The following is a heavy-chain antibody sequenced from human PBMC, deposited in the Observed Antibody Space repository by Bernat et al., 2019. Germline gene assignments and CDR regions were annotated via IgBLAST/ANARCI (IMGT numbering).Heavy chain of an antibody. CDR2: ISGSGGSK. Sequence: EVQLLESGGGLVQPGGSLRLSCAASGFTFSSYAMSWVRQAPGKGLEWVSAISGSGGSKYYADSVKGRFTISRGNTKNRLYLKMNSLRAEDTAVYYCAKVTRRWCGEFPYYFDYWGQGTLVTVSS. CDR3: AKVTRRWCGEFPYYFDY. D-gene: IGHD3-10*01. J-gene: IGHJ4*02. V-gene: IGHV3-23*01. CDR1: GFTFSSYA.